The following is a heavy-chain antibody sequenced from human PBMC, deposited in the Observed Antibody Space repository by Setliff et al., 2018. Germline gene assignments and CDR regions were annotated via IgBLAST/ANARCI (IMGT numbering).Heavy chain of an antibody. V-gene: IGHV3-48*01. J-gene: IGHJ4*02. Sequence: PGGSLRLSCAAPGPTFSRYSMNWVRQAPGKGLEWISYISSSNSGMYYADSVEGRFTISRDSAKNSVYLQMNSLRAEDTAVYYCARGIGTLDISRYFDYWGQGTLVTVSS. CDR1: GPTFSRYS. CDR3: ARGIGTLDISRYFDY. D-gene: IGHD5-12*01. CDR2: ISSSNSGM.